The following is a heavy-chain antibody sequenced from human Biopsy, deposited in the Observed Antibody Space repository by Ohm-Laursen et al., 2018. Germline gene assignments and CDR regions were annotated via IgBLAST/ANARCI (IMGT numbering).Heavy chain of an antibody. CDR3: ARGRRTSGWPYFAN. CDR1: GDSLSSGPDN. J-gene: IGHJ4*02. CDR2: IYSGGNT. Sequence: GARSLTWTVSGDSLSSGPDNWSWVRQPPGQGLEYIGFIYSGGNTNYNPSLQNRVTMSVDTSKNQFSLKLSSVIAADTAVYYCARGRRTSGWPYFANWGQGTLVIVSS. D-gene: IGHD6-19*01. V-gene: IGHV4-61*01.